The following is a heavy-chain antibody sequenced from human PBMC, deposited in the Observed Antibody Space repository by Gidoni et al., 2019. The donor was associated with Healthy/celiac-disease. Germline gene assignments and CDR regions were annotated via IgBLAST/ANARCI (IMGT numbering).Heavy chain of an antibody. Sequence: QVQLVESGGGVVTPGRSLSLSCAASGFTFSSYGMHWVRQAPGKGLEWVAVISYDGSNKYYADSVKGRFTISRDKSKNTLYLQMNSLRAEDTAVYYCAKDGRFLRPYYFDYWGQGTLVTVSS. CDR1: GFTFSSYG. CDR2: ISYDGSNK. CDR3: AKDGRFLRPYYFDY. J-gene: IGHJ4*02. V-gene: IGHV3-30*18. D-gene: IGHD3-3*01.